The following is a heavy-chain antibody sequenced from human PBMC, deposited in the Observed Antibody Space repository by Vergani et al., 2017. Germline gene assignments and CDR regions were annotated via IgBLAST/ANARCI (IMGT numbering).Heavy chain of an antibody. V-gene: IGHV1-2*02. CDR2: INPNSGGT. D-gene: IGHD3-10*01. CDR3: ARVGAMVRGVINYYYYYGMDV. Sequence: QVQLVQSGSELKKPGASVKVSCKASGYTFTSYAMNWVRQAPGQGLEWMGWINPNSGGTNYAQKFQGRVTMTRDTSISTAYMELSRLRSDDTAVYYCARVGAMVRGVINYYYYYGMDVWGQGTTVTVSS. CDR1: GYTFTSYA. J-gene: IGHJ6*02.